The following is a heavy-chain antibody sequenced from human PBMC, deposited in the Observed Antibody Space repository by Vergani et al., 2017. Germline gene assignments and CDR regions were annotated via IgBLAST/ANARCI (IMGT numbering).Heavy chain of an antibody. CDR3: AKYLRDSTDGLPDS. V-gene: IGHV3-23*01. D-gene: IGHD2-21*02. CDR2: ISARYPST. Sequence: EVQLLQSGGGVIQPGGSVRLSCAASGFTFSACPMTWVRQAPGKGLEWVSAISARYPSTYYAESVKGRFTISRDNSKNILYLQMDSLRSEDTALYYCAKYLRDSTDGLPDSWCPGTLVIVAS. J-gene: IGHJ4*02. CDR1: GFTFSACP.